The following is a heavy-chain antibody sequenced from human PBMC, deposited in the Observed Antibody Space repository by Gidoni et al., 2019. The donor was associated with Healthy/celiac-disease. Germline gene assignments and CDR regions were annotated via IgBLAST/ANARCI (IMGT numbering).Heavy chain of an antibody. CDR3: ARVAFIAAAGRGSFDY. V-gene: IGHV4-34*01. CDR1: GGSCSGAY. Sequence: QEQLQQCGAGLLKPSATLSLTCAVYGGSCSGAYWSWIRQPPGKGLEWIGEINHSGSTNYNPSRKSRVTISVDTSKNQFSLKLSSVTAADTAVYYCARVAFIAAAGRGSFDYWGQGTLVTVSS. J-gene: IGHJ4*02. CDR2: INHSGST. D-gene: IGHD6-13*01.